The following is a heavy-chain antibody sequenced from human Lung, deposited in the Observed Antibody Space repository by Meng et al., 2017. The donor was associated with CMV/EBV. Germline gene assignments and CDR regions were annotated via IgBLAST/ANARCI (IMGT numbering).Heavy chain of an antibody. D-gene: IGHD1-26*01. CDR2: ISAYNGNT. CDR3: ARIGATSSYYYGMDV. CDR1: GYTFTSYG. V-gene: IGHV1-18*01. J-gene: IGHJ6*02. Sequence: ASXXVSXKASGYTFTSYGISWVRQAPGQGLEWMGWISAYNGNTNYAQKLQGRVTMTTDTSTSTAYMELRSLRSDDTAVYYCARIGATSSYYYGMDVWGQGTXVTGAS.